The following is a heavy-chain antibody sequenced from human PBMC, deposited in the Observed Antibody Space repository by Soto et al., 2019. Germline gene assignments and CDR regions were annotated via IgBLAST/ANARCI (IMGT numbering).Heavy chain of an antibody. Sequence: QVQLQESGPGLVKPSQTLSLTCTVSGGSISSGGYYWSWIRQHPGKGLEWIGYIYYSGSTYYNPSLKSRVTISVDTSKNQSSLKLSSVTAADTAVYYCARGAARGLGIDYWGQGTLVTVSS. V-gene: IGHV4-31*03. J-gene: IGHJ4*02. CDR1: GGSISSGGYY. D-gene: IGHD6-6*01. CDR3: ARGAARGLGIDY. CDR2: IYYSGST.